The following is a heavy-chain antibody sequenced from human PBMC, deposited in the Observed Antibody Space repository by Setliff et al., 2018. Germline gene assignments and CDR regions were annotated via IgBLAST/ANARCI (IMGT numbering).Heavy chain of an antibody. CDR2: INNGGVSA. CDR3: ATSTITTYYFDY. V-gene: IGHV3-23*01. CDR1: GFAFTSYD. D-gene: IGHD4-4*01. J-gene: IGHJ4*01. Sequence: GGSLRLSCVTSGFAFTSYDMTWVRQAPGKGLEWVASINNGGVSADYTDSVKGRFTISRDNSWNTLYLQMKSLRAEDTAIYYCATSTITTYYFDYWGHGTLVTVSS.